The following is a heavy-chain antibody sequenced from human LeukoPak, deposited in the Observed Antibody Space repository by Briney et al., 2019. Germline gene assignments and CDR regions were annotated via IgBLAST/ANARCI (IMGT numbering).Heavy chain of an antibody. Sequence: GGSLRLSCAASGFTVSSNYMSWVRQAPGKGLEWVSVIYSGGSTYYADSVKGRFTISRDNSKNTLSLQMNSLRAEDTAVYYCAKMGWSAYDYTNYWGQGTLVTVSS. J-gene: IGHJ4*02. CDR1: GFTVSSNY. D-gene: IGHD3-3*01. CDR3: AKMGWSAYDYTNY. V-gene: IGHV3-53*01. CDR2: IYSGGST.